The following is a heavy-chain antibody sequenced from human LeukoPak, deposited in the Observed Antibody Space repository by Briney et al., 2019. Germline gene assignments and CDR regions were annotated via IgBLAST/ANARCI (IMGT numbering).Heavy chain of an antibody. Sequence: PGRSLRLSCAASGFTFSSYAMHWVRQAPGKGLEWVAVISYDGSNKYYADSVKGRFTISRDNSKNTLYLQMNSLRAEDTAVYYCARRDYGDYRGYYYMDVWGKGTTVTVSS. CDR3: ARRDYGDYRGYYYMDV. J-gene: IGHJ6*03. D-gene: IGHD4-17*01. CDR1: GFTFSSYA. CDR2: ISYDGSNK. V-gene: IGHV3-30-3*01.